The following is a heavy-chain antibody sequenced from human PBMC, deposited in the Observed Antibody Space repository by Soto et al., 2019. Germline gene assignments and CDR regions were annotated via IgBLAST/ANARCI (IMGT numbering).Heavy chain of an antibody. J-gene: IGHJ4*02. D-gene: IGHD4-17*01. CDR1: GGSFSGYY. CDR2: INHSGST. CDR3: ARGGLATVTTASINVFDY. V-gene: IGHV4-34*01. Sequence: QVQLQQWGAGLLKPSETLSLTCAVYGGSFSGYYWSWIRQPPGKGLEWIGEINHSGSTNYNPSLKSRVTISVDTSKNQFSLKLSSVTAADTAVYYCARGGLATVTTASINVFDYWGQGTLVTVSS.